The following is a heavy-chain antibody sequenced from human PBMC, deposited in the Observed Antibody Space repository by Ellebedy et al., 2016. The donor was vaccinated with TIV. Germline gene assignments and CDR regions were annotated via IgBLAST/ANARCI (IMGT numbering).Heavy chain of an antibody. J-gene: IGHJ4*02. CDR1: GFTFSSYG. V-gene: IGHV3-30*18. Sequence: GESLKISXAASGFTFSSYGMHWVRQAPGKGLEWVAVISYDGSNKYYADSVKGRFTISRDNSKNTLYLQMNSLRAEDTAVYYCAKDRGYSSGWPFDYWGQGTLVTVSS. CDR3: AKDRGYSSGWPFDY. CDR2: ISYDGSNK. D-gene: IGHD6-19*01.